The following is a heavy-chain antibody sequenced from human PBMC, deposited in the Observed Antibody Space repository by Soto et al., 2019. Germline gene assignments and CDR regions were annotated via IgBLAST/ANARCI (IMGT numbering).Heavy chain of an antibody. V-gene: IGHV1-69*08. CDR3: ARDRVAAAKGFDP. CDR1: GGTFSSYT. D-gene: IGHD6-13*01. CDR2: IIPILGIA. Sequence: QVQLVQSGAEVKKPGSSVKVSCKASGGTFSSYTISWVRPAPGQGLEWMGRIIPILGIANYAQKFQGRVTITADTSTSTAFMELSSLRSEDTAVYYCARDRVAAAKGFDPWGQGTLVTVST. J-gene: IGHJ5*02.